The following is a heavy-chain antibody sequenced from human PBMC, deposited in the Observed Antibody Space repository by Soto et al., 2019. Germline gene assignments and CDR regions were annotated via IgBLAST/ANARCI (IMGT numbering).Heavy chain of an antibody. D-gene: IGHD3-3*01. Sequence: EVQLVESGGGLVKPGGSLRLSCAASGFTFSNAWMNWVRQAPGKGLEWVGRIKSKTDGGTKDYAATVKGRFTISRDDSKNTLYLQMNSLKTEDTAVYYSTTVRIFVGRPEDYWGQGTLVNIYS. CDR3: TTVRIFVGRPEDY. J-gene: IGHJ4*02. CDR2: IKSKTDGGTK. CDR1: GFTFSNAW. V-gene: IGHV3-15*07.